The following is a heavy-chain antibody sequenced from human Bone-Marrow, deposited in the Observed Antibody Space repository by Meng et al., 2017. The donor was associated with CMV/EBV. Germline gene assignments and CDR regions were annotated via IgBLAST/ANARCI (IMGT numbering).Heavy chain of an antibody. D-gene: IGHD3-3*01. CDR1: FTSYY. CDR2: INPSGGST. Sequence: FTSYYMHWVRQAPGQGLEWMGIINPSGGSTSYAQKFQGRVTMTRDTSTSTVYMELSSLRSEDTAVYYCARDGQDRAPTIFGVAPFDPWGQGTLVTVSS. CDR3: ARDGQDRAPTIFGVAPFDP. V-gene: IGHV1-46*01. J-gene: IGHJ5*02.